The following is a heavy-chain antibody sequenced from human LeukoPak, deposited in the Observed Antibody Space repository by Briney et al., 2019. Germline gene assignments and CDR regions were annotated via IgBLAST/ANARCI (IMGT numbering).Heavy chain of an antibody. CDR3: ARGDYDFWSAVISAAFDI. CDR2: IYYSGST. V-gene: IGHV4-61*01. CDR1: GGSVSSGSYY. D-gene: IGHD3-3*01. Sequence: SETLSLTCTVSGGSVSSGSYYWSRIRQPPGKGLEWIGYIYYSGSTNYNPSLKSRVTISVDTSKNQFSLKLSSVTAADTAVYYCARGDYDFWSAVISAAFDIWGQGTMVTVSS. J-gene: IGHJ3*02.